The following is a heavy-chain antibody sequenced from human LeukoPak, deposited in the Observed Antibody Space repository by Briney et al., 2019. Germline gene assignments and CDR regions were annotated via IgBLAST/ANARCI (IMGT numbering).Heavy chain of an antibody. V-gene: IGHV3-23*01. CDR2: ISGSGGST. Sequence: GGSLRLSCAASGFTFSNYAMSWVRQAPGKGLEWVSGISGSGGSTYYADSVEGRFTISRDNSKTTLYLQMNSLRADDTAVYYCAKRKGDLALGPFDYWGQGTLVTVSS. CDR3: AKRKGDLALGPFDY. CDR1: GFTFSNYA. J-gene: IGHJ4*02. D-gene: IGHD3-16*01.